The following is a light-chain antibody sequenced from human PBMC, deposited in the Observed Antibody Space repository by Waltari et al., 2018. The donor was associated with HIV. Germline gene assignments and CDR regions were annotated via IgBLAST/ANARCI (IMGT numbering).Light chain of an antibody. CDR2: DAS. V-gene: IGKV3-11*01. Sequence: DILLTQSPATLSLSPGARATLSSRASQSISSDFAWYQQKSGQAPRLLIFDASNRATGVPARFSGSGSGTDFTLIISSLEPEDCAVYYCQQRSNWPPYTFGQGTKLEIK. CDR3: QQRSNWPPYT. J-gene: IGKJ2*01. CDR1: QSISSD.